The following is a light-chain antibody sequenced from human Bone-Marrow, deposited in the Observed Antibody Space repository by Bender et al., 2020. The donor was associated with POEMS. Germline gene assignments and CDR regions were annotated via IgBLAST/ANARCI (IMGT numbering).Light chain of an antibody. CDR2: DVG. Sequence: QFALTQPASVSGSPGQSITISCTGTSGDVDGYNFVSWYQHYPDKAPKLIIYDVGDRPSGVSNRFSGSKSGNTASLTISGLQAEDEADYYCSSYTSSSTLVVFGGGTKLTVL. J-gene: IGLJ2*01. V-gene: IGLV2-14*03. CDR3: SSYTSSSTLVV. CDR1: SGDVDGYNF.